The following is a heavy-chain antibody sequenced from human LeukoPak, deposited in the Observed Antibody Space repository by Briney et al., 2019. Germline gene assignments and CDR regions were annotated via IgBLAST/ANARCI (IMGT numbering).Heavy chain of an antibody. J-gene: IGHJ2*01. CDR3: ARVETRRYWYFDL. D-gene: IGHD1-1*01. Sequence: PSETLSLTCTVSGGSISGYYWTWVRRPPGKGLEWVGSIYSTGSTNYNASLKIRVTISLYTSKNQFSLKLSSVTAADTAVYYCARVETRRYWYFDLWGRGTLVTVSS. CDR2: IYSTGST. V-gene: IGHV4-59*01. CDR1: GGSISGYY.